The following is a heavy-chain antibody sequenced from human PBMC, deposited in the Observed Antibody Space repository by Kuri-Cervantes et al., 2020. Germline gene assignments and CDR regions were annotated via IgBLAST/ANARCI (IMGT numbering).Heavy chain of an antibody. D-gene: IGHD6-19*01. Sequence: GESLKIPCAASVFTFSSYGMHWVRQAPGKGLEWVAVISYDGSNKYYADSVKGRFTISRDNSKNTLYLQMNSLRAEDTAVYYCAKEGSWSGWPMGYFQHWGQGTLVTVSS. CDR2: ISYDGSNK. J-gene: IGHJ1*01. CDR3: AKEGSWSGWPMGYFQH. CDR1: VFTFSSYG. V-gene: IGHV3-30*18.